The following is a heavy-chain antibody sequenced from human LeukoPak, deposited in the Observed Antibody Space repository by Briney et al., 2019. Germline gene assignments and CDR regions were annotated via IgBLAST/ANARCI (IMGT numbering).Heavy chain of an antibody. CDR1: GFTFDSYS. CDR2: ISGNSRAT. J-gene: IGHJ4*02. Sequence: GGSLRLSCAASGFTFDSYSMTWVRQAPGKGLEWVAVISGNSRATFYADSVKGRFTISRDNSRNTLHLQMNTLRAEDTAVYYCGKHDSSSDYWGQGTLVTVSS. CDR3: GKHDSSSDY. D-gene: IGHD3-22*01. V-gene: IGHV3-23*01.